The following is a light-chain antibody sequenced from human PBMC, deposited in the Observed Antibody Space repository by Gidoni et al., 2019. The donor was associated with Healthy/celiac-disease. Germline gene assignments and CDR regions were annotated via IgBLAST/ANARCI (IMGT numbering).Light chain of an antibody. J-gene: IGKJ1*01. CDR1: QSISSW. CDR2: DAS. CDR3: QQYNSYSPWT. V-gene: IGKV1-5*01. Sequence: DIQMNQSPSTLPSSVGDRVTITCRASQSISSWLAWYQQKPGKAPNPLIYDASSLESGVPSRCSGSGSWTEFTLTISSLQPDDFATYYCQQYNSYSPWTFGQGTKVEIK.